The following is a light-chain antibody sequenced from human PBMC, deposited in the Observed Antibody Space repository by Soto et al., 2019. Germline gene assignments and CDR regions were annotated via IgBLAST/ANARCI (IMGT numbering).Light chain of an antibody. Sequence: EIVLTQSPGTLSLSPGERATLSCRASQSVSPYLAWYKHQPGQAPRLLINGASNRATGNPDRFSGSGSGTDFPLTISRLEPEDFAVYCCQQYGSSPPVTFCPGTKVDIK. CDR3: QQYGSSPPVT. V-gene: IGKV3-20*01. CDR1: QSVSPY. CDR2: GAS. J-gene: IGKJ3*01.